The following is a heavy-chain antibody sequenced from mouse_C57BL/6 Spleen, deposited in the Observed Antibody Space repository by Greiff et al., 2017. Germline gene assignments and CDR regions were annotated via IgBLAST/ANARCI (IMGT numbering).Heavy chain of an antibody. J-gene: IGHJ2*01. V-gene: IGHV5-17*01. D-gene: IGHD4-1*01. Sequence: EVMLVESGGGLVKPGGSLKLSCAASGFTFSDYGMHWVRQAPEKGLEWVAYISSGSSTIYYADTVKGRFTISRDNAKNTLFLQMTSLRSEDTAMYYCARWFDLGRSFDYWGQGTTLTVSS. CDR2: ISSGSSTI. CDR3: ARWFDLGRSFDY. CDR1: GFTFSDYG.